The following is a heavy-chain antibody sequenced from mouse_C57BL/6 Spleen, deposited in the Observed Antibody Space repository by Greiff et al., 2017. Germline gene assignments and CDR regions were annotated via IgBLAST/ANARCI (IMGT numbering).Heavy chain of an antibody. CDR2: IYPGDGDT. J-gene: IGHJ4*01. CDR1: GYAFSSSW. V-gene: IGHV1-82*01. CDR3: ARDSHYAMDY. D-gene: IGHD2-12*01. Sequence: QVQLQQSGPELVKPGASVKISCKASGYAFSSSWMNWVKQRPGQGLEWIGRIYPGDGDTNYNGKFKGKATLTADKSSSTAYMQLSSLTSEDSAVYFCARDSHYAMDYWGQGTSVTVSS.